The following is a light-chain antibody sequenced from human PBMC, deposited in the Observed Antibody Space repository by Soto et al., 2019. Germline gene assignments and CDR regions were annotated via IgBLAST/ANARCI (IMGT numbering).Light chain of an antibody. CDR3: SSYTSGSTLIV. Sequence: QSVLAQPASVSGSPGQSITISCTGASGDVGTHNYVSWYQQHPGKAPKLMIYGVTIRPSGISNRFSGSKSGNTASLTISGLQAEDEADYYCSSYTSGSTLIVFGTGTQLTV. J-gene: IGLJ1*01. CDR2: GVT. V-gene: IGLV2-14*01. CDR1: SGDVGTHNY.